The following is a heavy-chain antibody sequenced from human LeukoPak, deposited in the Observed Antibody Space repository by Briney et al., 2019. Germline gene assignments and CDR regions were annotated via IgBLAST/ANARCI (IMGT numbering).Heavy chain of an antibody. D-gene: IGHD6-13*01. Sequence: ASVKVSCKASGYTFTGYYMHWVRQAPGQGLEWMGWINPNSGGTNYAQKFQGRVTMTRDTSISTPYMELSSLRSHDTAVYYFARQIAAAGYWRQGTLDPVST. CDR1: GYTFTGYY. CDR3: ARQIAAAGY. J-gene: IGHJ4*02. V-gene: IGHV1-2*02. CDR2: INPNSGGT.